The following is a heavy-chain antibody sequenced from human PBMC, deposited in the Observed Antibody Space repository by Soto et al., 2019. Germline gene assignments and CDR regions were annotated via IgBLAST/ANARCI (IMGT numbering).Heavy chain of an antibody. Sequence: GGSLRLSCAASGFTFSSYEMNWVRQAPGKGLEWVSYISSSGSTIYYADSVKGRFTTSRDNAKNSLYLQMNSLRAEDTAVYYCARDPSWLVVPAAIPDYWGQGTLVTVSS. CDR3: ARDPSWLVVPAAIPDY. J-gene: IGHJ4*02. D-gene: IGHD2-2*02. CDR1: GFTFSSYE. CDR2: ISSSGSTI. V-gene: IGHV3-48*03.